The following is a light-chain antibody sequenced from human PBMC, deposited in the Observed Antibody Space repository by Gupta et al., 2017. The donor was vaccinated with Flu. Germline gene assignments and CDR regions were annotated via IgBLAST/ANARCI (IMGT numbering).Light chain of an antibody. V-gene: IGLV3-10*01. CDR1: ALTKKY. J-gene: IGLJ3*02. CDR3: YSTDTSGNHRV. CDR2: EER. Sequence: GPTVRITCSGDALTKKYAYWYQQKSGQAPVLIIYEERKRPSGIPERFSGSSSGTRATLTISGAQVEDEADYYCYSTDTSGNHRVFGGGTKLTVL.